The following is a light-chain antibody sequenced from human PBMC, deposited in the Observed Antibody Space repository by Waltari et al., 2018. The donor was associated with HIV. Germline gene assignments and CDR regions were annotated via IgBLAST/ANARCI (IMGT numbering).Light chain of an antibody. Sequence: QTVVTQEPSFSVSPGGTVTLTCGLSSGSVSTSYYPSWYQQNPGQAPPTPIFITNTRSSGVPDRFSGSILGNKAALTITGAQADDESDYCWGLFRGNGIWVFGGGTKLTVL. V-gene: IGLV8-61*01. CDR1: SGSVSTSYY. J-gene: IGLJ3*02. CDR3: GLFRGNGIWV. CDR2: ITN.